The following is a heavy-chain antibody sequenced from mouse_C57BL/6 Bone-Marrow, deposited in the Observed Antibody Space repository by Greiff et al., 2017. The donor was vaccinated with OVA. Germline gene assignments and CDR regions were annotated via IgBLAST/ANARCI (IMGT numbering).Heavy chain of an antibody. V-gene: IGHV7-3*01. CDR2: IRNKANGYTT. J-gene: IGHJ2*01. CDR3: ARSRGGPYCFDY. CDR1: GFTFTDYY. Sequence: EVKLMESGGGLVQPGGSLSLSCAASGFTFTDYYMSWVRQPPGKALEWLGFIRNKANGYTTAYSVSVQGRFTISRDTSQRILYLLMIALRAEASSTYCGARSRGGPYCFDYWGQGTTLTVSA.